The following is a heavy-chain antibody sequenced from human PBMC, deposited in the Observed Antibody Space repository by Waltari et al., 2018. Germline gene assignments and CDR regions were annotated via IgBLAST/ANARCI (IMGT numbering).Heavy chain of an antibody. CDR3: ARAQSGGYCFDF. D-gene: IGHD2-21*01. J-gene: IGHJ4*02. CDR2: MYYDGST. CDR1: GYSISSGGFY. Sequence: QVQLQESGPGLLKPSQTLSLSCNVSGYSISSGGFYWGWVRQYPEKGLAWLAYMYYDGSTDYNPSLKSRLHISIDASNNQFSLQLRDVSAADTAIYFCARAQSGGYCFDFWGQGTLVTVSS. V-gene: IGHV4-31*03.